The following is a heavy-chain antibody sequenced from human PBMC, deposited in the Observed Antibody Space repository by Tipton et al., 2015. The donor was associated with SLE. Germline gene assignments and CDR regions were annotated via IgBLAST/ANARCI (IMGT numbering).Heavy chain of an antibody. Sequence: TLSLTCTVSDDSISTDYWTWIRQPPEKGLEWIASIYHSGSTNSGSTKYNPSLESRVSTSLDTSKNQFSLKLSSVTAADTAVYYCARVGITGTTWDWYFDLWGRGTLVTVSS. CDR2: IYHSGSTNSGST. J-gene: IGHJ2*01. CDR1: DDSISTDY. V-gene: IGHV4-59*01. D-gene: IGHD1-7*01. CDR3: ARVGITGTTWDWYFDL.